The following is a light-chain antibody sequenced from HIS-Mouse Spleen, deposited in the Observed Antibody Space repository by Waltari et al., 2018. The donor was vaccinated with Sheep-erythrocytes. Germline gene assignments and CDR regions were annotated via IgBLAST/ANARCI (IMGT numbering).Light chain of an antibody. Sequence: SYELTQPLSVSVALGQTARITWGGNNSGSKNVHWYQQKPGQAPVLVIYRDSNRPSGIPERFSGSNSGNTATLTISRAQAGDEADYYCQVWDSSTVVFGGGTKLTVL. CDR2: RDS. V-gene: IGLV3-9*01. J-gene: IGLJ2*01. CDR1: NSGSKN. CDR3: QVWDSSTVV.